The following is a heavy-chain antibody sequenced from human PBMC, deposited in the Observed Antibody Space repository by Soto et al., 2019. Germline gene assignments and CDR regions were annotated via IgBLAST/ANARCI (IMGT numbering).Heavy chain of an antibody. CDR3: ARDREPATGGRWYFDL. Sequence: GGSLRLSCAASGFTFSSYAMHWVRQAPGKGLEWVAVISYDGSNKYYADSVKGRFTISRDNSKNTLYLQMNSLRAEDTAVYYCARDREPATGGRWYFDLWGRGTLVTVSS. CDR2: ISYDGSNK. V-gene: IGHV3-30-3*01. J-gene: IGHJ2*01. D-gene: IGHD2-2*01. CDR1: GFTFSSYA.